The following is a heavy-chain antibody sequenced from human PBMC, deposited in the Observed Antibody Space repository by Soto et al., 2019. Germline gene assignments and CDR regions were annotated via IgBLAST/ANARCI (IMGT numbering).Heavy chain of an antibody. D-gene: IGHD1-26*01. J-gene: IGHJ4*02. CDR3: VRGASLNFDD. Sequence: GGSLRLSCAASGFTFDDYGMSWARQAPGKGLEWVSGVNWNGGSTGYADSVKGRFTISRDNAKNSLYLQMNSLRAEDTAFYYCVRGASLNFDDWGQGTRVTVAS. CDR1: GFTFDDYG. CDR2: VNWNGGST. V-gene: IGHV3-20*04.